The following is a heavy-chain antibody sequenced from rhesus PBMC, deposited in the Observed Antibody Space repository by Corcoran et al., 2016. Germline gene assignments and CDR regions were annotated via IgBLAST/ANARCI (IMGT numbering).Heavy chain of an antibody. Sequence: QLQLQESGPGLVKPSETLSLTCAVSGGSLSSTYWRWIRQPPGQVLEGMGRISGSGGSTDYNPSLKSRVTISTDTSKNQFSLKLSSVTAADTAVYYCARDRPEYYEDDYGYYHWGQGVLVTVSS. V-gene: IGHV4-173*01. CDR3: ARDRPEYYEDDYGYYH. D-gene: IGHD3-9*01. CDR2: ISGSGGST. J-gene: IGHJ4*01. CDR1: GGSLSSTY.